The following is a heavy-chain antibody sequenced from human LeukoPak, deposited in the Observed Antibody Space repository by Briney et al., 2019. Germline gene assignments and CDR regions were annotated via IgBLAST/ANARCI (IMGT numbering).Heavy chain of an antibody. Sequence: SAISWNSGTIGYADSVKGRFTISRDNAKNSLYLQMNSLRPEDTALYYCAKDSYKISDAFDIWGQGTMVTVSS. V-gene: IGHV3-9*01. CDR2: ISWNSGTI. D-gene: IGHD1-1*01. J-gene: IGHJ3*02. CDR3: AKDSYKISDAFDI.